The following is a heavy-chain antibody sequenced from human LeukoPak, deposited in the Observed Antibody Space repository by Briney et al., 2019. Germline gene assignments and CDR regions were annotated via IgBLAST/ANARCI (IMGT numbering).Heavy chain of an antibody. J-gene: IGHJ6*03. CDR2: INPSGGST. V-gene: IGHV1-46*01. D-gene: IGHD3-3*01. CDR3: LYDFWSGYPHYYYYMDA. CDR1: GYTFTSYG. Sequence: ASVKVSCKASGYTFTSYGISWVRQAPGQGLEWMGIINPSGGSTSYAQKFQGRVTMTRDTSTSTVYMELSSLRSEDTAVYYCLYDFWSGYPHYYYYMDAWGKGATVTVSS.